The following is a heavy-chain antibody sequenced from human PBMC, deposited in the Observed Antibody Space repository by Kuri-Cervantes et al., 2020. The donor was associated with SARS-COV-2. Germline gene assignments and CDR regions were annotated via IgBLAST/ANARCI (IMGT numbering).Heavy chain of an antibody. D-gene: IGHD3-10*01. CDR2: ISSSSSTI. V-gene: IGHV3-48*01. CDR3: ARDQAYYYGSGSYYFDY. Sequence: ETLSLTCAASGFTFSSYSMNWVRQAPGKGLEWVSYISSSSSTIYYADSVKGRFTISRDNAKNSLYLQMNSLRAEDTAVYYCARDQAYYYGSGSYYFDYWGQGTLVTVSS. CDR1: GFTFSSYS. J-gene: IGHJ4*02.